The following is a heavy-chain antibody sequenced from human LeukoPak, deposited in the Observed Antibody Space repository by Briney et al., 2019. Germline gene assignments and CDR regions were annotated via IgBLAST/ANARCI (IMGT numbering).Heavy chain of an antibody. J-gene: IGHJ4*02. Sequence: GGSLRLSCAASGFTFGSYGMHWVRQAPGKGLEWVANVRQDGSETYYVDSVKGRFTISRDNTKNSLYLQMNSLRAEDTAVYYCARPPYSGGWYLMFWGQGTLVTVSS. V-gene: IGHV3-7*01. CDR3: ARPPYSGGWYLMF. D-gene: IGHD6-19*01. CDR2: VRQDGSET. CDR1: GFTFGSYG.